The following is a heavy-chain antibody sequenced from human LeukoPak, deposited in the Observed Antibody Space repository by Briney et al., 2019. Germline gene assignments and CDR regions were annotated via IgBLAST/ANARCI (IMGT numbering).Heavy chain of an antibody. CDR1: GGSVSSGDYY. J-gene: IGHJ4*02. Sequence: SETLSLTCTVSGGSVSSGDYYWSWIRQPPGKGLEWIAYIYYSGSTNYNPSLKSRVTIPVDTSKNQISLNLSSVTAADTAVYYCARGSRGYYYGWGQGTLVTVSS. V-gene: IGHV4-61*08. D-gene: IGHD5-18*01. CDR3: ARGSRGYYYG. CDR2: IYYSGST.